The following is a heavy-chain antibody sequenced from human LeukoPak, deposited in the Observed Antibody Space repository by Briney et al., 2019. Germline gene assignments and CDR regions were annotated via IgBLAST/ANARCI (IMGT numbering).Heavy chain of an antibody. CDR3: ARVPAHYDILTGGRHLDY. J-gene: IGHJ4*02. CDR2: IYYSGST. V-gene: IGHV4-31*03. CDR1: GGSISSGGYY. Sequence: SETLSLTCTVSGGSISSGGYYWSWIRQHPGKGLEWIGYIYYSGSTYYNPSLKSRVTISVDTSKNQFSLKLSSVTAADTAVYYCARVPAHYDILTGGRHLDYWGQGTLVTVSS. D-gene: IGHD3-9*01.